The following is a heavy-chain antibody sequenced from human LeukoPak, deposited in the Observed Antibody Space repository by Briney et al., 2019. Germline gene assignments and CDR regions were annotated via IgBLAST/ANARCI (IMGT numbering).Heavy chain of an antibody. Sequence: PSETLSLTCTVSGGSISSYYWSWIRQPPGKGLEWVGYIYYSGSTNYNPSLKSRVTISVDTSKNQFSLKLSSVTAADTAVYYCARDLTGEGYFDYWGQGTLATVSS. CDR3: ARDLTGEGYFDY. D-gene: IGHD1-26*01. CDR2: IYYSGST. CDR1: GGSISSYY. J-gene: IGHJ4*02. V-gene: IGHV4-59*01.